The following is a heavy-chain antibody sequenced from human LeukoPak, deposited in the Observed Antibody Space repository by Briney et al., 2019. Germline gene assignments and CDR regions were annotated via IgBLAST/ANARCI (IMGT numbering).Heavy chain of an antibody. V-gene: IGHV3-30*02. CDR3: AKDRGSRDYYDSSGPFDP. CDR2: IRYDGSNK. J-gene: IGHJ5*02. Sequence: GGSLRLSCAASGFTFSSYGMHWVRQAPGKGLEWGAFIRYDGSNKYYADSVKGRFTISRDNSKNTLYLQMNSLRAEDTAVYYCAKDRGSRDYYDSSGPFDPWGQGTLVTVSS. D-gene: IGHD3-22*01. CDR1: GFTFSSYG.